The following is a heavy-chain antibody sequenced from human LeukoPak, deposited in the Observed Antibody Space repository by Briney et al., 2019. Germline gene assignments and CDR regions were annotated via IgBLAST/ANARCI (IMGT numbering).Heavy chain of an antibody. D-gene: IGHD3-9*01. CDR1: GYSFTSYW. J-gene: IGHJ3*02. CDR3: ARRDYDILTGADAFDI. Sequence: GESLKISCKGSGYSFTSYWIGWVRQMPGKGLEWMGIIYPGDSDTRYSPSFQGQVTISADKSIGTAYLQWSSLKASDTAMYYCARRDYDILTGADAFDIWGQGTMVTVSS. CDR2: IYPGDSDT. V-gene: IGHV5-51*01.